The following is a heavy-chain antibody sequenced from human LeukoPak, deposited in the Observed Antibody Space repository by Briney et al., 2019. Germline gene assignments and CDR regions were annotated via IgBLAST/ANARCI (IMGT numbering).Heavy chain of an antibody. CDR2: INPNSGGT. J-gene: IGHJ4*02. CDR3: AINYGDYQDQGDY. D-gene: IGHD4-17*01. V-gene: IGHV1-2*02. CDR1: GYTFTGYY. Sequence: ASVKVSCKASGYTFTGYYMHWVRQAPGQGLEWMGWINPNSGGTNYAQKFQGRVTMTRDTSISTAYMELSRLRSEDTAVYYCAINYGDYQDQGDYWGQGTLVTVSS.